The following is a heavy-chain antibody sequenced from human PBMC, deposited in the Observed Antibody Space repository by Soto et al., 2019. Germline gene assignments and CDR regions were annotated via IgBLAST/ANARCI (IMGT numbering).Heavy chain of an antibody. CDR1: GFTFSDYY. Sequence: QVQLVESGGGLVKPGGSLRLSCAASGFTFSDYYMSWIRQAPGKGLEWVSYISSSGSTIYYADSVKGRFTISRDNAKNSLYLQLNSLRAEDTAVYYCARYPWSGYYSVYGEYYMDVWGKGTTVTVSS. CDR3: ARYPWSGYYSVYGEYYMDV. J-gene: IGHJ6*03. CDR2: ISSSGSTI. V-gene: IGHV3-11*01. D-gene: IGHD3-3*01.